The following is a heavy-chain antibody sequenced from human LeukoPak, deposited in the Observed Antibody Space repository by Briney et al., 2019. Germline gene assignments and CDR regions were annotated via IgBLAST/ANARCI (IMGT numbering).Heavy chain of an antibody. D-gene: IGHD3-9*01. CDR2: ISSSSSSI. CDR1: GFIFSSYS. J-gene: IGHJ5*02. Sequence: GGSLRLSCAASGFIFSSYSMNWVRQAPGKGLEWVSYISSSSSSIYYADAVKGRFTISRDNAKNSLYLQMNSLRAEDTAVYYCAKMRYYDILTGLPGSWGQGTLVTVSS. V-gene: IGHV3-48*04. CDR3: AKMRYYDILTGLPGS.